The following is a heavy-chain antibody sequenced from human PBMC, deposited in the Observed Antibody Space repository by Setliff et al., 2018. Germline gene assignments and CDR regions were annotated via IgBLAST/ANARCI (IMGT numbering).Heavy chain of an antibody. CDR1: GYTFTGYY. D-gene: IGHD3-16*02. CDR2: INPNSGGT. J-gene: IGHJ6*03. Sequence: ASVKVSCKASGYTFTGYYMHWVRQAPGQGLEWMGRINPNSGGTNYAQKFQGRVTMTRDTSISTAYMELSRLRSDDTAVYYCARDKAPALYYYMDVWGKGTTVTVSS. V-gene: IGHV1-2*06. CDR3: ARDKAPALYYYMDV.